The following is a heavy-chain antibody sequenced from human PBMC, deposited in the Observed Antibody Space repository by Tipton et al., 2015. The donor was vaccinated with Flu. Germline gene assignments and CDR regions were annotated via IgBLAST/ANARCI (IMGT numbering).Heavy chain of an antibody. V-gene: IGHV4-4*07. CDR1: GGSISTYY. J-gene: IGHJ3*02. CDR2: ISPSGST. D-gene: IGHD5-12*01. Sequence: TLSLTCTVSGGSISTYYWSWIRQPAGKGLEWIGRISPSGSTNYNPSLESRVTMSLDTSKNHFSLRLRSATAADTAIYYCARDLRGYSGYTGGDGFDIWSQGTMVTVSS. CDR3: ARDLRGYSGYTGGDGFDI.